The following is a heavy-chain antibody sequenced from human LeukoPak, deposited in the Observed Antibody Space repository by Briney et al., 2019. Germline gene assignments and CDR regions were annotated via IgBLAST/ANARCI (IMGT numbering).Heavy chain of an antibody. D-gene: IGHD5-12*01. J-gene: IGHJ4*02. CDR3: ARQRGYSGYDRSSGFDY. Sequence: SETLSLTCTVSGGSISSSSYYWGWIRQPPGKGLEWIGSIYYSGSTYYNPSLKSRVTISVDTSKNQFFLKLSSVTAANTAVYYCARQRGYSGYDRSSGFDYWGQGTLVTVSS. CDR1: GGSISSSSYY. V-gene: IGHV4-39*01. CDR2: IYYSGST.